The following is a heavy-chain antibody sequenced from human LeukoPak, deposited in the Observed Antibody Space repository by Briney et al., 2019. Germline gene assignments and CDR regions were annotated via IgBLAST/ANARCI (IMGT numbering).Heavy chain of an antibody. CDR3: AREHVSGSPLADY. CDR1: GGSFSDYY. V-gene: IGHV4-31*11. Sequence: SETLSLTCAVYGGSFSDYYWAWVRQHPGKGLEWIGYIYYSGSTYYNPSLKSRVTISVDTSKNQFSLKLSSVTAADTAVYYCAREHVSGSPLADYWGQGTLVTVSS. CDR2: IYYSGST. D-gene: IGHD1-26*01. J-gene: IGHJ4*02.